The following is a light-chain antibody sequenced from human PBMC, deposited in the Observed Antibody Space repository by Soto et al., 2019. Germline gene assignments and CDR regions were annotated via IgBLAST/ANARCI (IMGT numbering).Light chain of an antibody. V-gene: IGKV3-20*01. Sequence: EIVLTQSPGTLSLSPGERATLSCRASQSLSSSCLAWYQQKPGQAPRLLIYGASSRATDISDRFSGSGSGTDFTLTISRLEPEDFAVYYCQQYGSSPFTFGPGTRVDIK. J-gene: IGKJ3*01. CDR2: GAS. CDR1: QSLSSSC. CDR3: QQYGSSPFT.